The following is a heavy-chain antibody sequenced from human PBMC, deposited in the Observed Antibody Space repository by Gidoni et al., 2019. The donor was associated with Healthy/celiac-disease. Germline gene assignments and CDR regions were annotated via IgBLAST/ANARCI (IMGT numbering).Heavy chain of an antibody. CDR1: GFTFDDYA. V-gene: IGHV3-43*02. CDR2: ISGDGGST. Sequence: EVQLVESGGGVVQPGGSLRLSCAASGFTFDDYAMHWVRQAPGKGLEWVSLISGDGGSTYYADSVKGRFTISRDNSKNSLYLQMNSLRTEDTALYYCAKDGSPAPSSSWYYFDYWGQGTLVTVSS. CDR3: AKDGSPAPSSSWYYFDY. J-gene: IGHJ4*02. D-gene: IGHD6-13*01.